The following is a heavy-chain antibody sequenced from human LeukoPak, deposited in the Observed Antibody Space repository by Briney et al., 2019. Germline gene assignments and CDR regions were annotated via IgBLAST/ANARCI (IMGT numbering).Heavy chain of an antibody. CDR3: AKDPHYDFWSGNYFDY. Sequence: GGSLRLSRAASGFTFSSYAMSWVRQAPGKGLEWVSATSGSGISTYYADSVRGRFTISRDNSKNTLYLQMNSLRAEDTAVYYCAKDPHYDFWSGNYFDYWGQGTLVTVSS. V-gene: IGHV3-23*01. J-gene: IGHJ4*02. D-gene: IGHD3-3*01. CDR1: GFTFSSYA. CDR2: TSGSGIST.